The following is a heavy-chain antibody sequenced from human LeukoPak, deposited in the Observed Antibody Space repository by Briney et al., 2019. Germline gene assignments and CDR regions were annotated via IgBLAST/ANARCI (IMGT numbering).Heavy chain of an antibody. V-gene: IGHV7-4-1*02. CDR1: GYTFSSYA. CDR2: INTNTGNP. Sequence: ASVKVSCKASGYTFSSYAMNWVRQAPGQGLEWMGWINTNTGNPTYAQGFTGRFVFSLDTSVSTAYLQISSLKAEDTAVYYCARDLAVAGTRGDGMDVWGQGTTVTVSS. J-gene: IGHJ6*02. D-gene: IGHD6-19*01. CDR3: ARDLAVAGTRGDGMDV.